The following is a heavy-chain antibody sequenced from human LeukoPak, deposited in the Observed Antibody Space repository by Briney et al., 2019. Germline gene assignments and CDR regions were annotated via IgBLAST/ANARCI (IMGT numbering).Heavy chain of an antibody. CDR3: ARVGDCGGDCYPDDY. CDR2: INPSGGST. D-gene: IGHD2-21*02. CDR1: GYTFTSYY. Sequence: GASVKVSCKASGYTFTSYYMHWVRQAPGQGLEWMGIINPSGGSTSYAQKFQGRVTMTRDMSTSTVYMELSSLRSEDTAVYYCARVGDCGGDCYPDDYWGQGTLVTVSS. V-gene: IGHV1-46*01. J-gene: IGHJ4*02.